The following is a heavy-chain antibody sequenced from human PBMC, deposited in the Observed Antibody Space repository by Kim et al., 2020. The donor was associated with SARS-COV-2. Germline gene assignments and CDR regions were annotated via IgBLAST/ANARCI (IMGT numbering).Heavy chain of an antibody. Sequence: SVKVSCKASGDTFSTSGFSWVRQAPGQGLEWMGRIVPILSRPNFAQKFQGRVSLSADTSTNTAYMQLSSLRSEDTAVYYCAKEGDSSATFFDFWGQGT. V-gene: IGHV1-69*04. D-gene: IGHD3-22*01. CDR2: IVPILSRP. J-gene: IGHJ4*02. CDR1: GDTFSTSG. CDR3: AKEGDSSATFFDF.